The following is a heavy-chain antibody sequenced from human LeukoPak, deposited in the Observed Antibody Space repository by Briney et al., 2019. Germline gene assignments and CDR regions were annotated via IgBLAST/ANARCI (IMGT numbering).Heavy chain of an antibody. CDR1: GFTFSSYW. J-gene: IGHJ3*02. CDR3: ARDRMVRGVIPPAFDI. V-gene: IGHV3-21*01. D-gene: IGHD3-10*01. CDR2: ISGSSSYI. Sequence: PGGSLRLSCAASGFTFSSYWMHWVRQAPGKGLEWVSSISGSSSYIYYADSVKGRFTISRDNAKNSLYLQMNSLRAEDTAVYYCARDRMVRGVIPPAFDIWGQGTMVTVSS.